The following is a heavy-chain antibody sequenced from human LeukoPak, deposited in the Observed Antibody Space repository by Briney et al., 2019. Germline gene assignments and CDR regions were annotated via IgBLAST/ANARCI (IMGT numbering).Heavy chain of an antibody. V-gene: IGHV4-34*01. CDR2: INHSGST. CDR1: GGSFSGYY. D-gene: IGHD3-10*01. CDR3: ARPNQSYYYGSGSYQY. J-gene: IGHJ4*02. Sequence: SETLSLTCAVYGGSFSGYYWSWIRQPPGKGLEWIGEINHSGSTNYNPSLKSRVTISVDTSKNQFSLKLSSVTAADTAVYYCARPNQSYYYGSGSYQYWGQGTLVTVSS.